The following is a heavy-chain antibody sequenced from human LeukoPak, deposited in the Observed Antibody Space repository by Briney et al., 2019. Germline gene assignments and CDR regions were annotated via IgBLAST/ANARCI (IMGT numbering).Heavy chain of an antibody. V-gene: IGHV3-74*01. CDR1: GFDFSSNW. CDR3: ARDQYSSSWYEGY. CDR2: IKGDGIST. Sequence: GGSLRLSCAASGFDFSSNWMHWVRHAPGQGLVWVSRIKGDGISTNYADSVKGRFTISRDIAKNTLYLQMNSLRAEDTAVYYCARDQYSSSWYEGYWGQGTLVTVSS. J-gene: IGHJ4*02. D-gene: IGHD6-13*01.